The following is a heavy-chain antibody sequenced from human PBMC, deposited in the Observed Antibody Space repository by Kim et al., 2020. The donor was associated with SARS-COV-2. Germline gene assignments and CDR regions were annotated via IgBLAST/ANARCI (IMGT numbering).Heavy chain of an antibody. D-gene: IGHD6-19*01. V-gene: IGHV3-15*01. J-gene: IGHJ3*02. CDR3: TTFPVRGLSAFDI. CDR1: RFTFSNAW. CDR2: IKSKADGGTT. Sequence: GGSLRLSCAGSRFTFSNAWMSWVRQAPGKGLEWVGHIKSKADGGTTDYAAPVKGRFTISRDDSKSTLYLQMSSLQTEDTAVYYCTTFPVRGLSAFDIWGQGGMVTASS.